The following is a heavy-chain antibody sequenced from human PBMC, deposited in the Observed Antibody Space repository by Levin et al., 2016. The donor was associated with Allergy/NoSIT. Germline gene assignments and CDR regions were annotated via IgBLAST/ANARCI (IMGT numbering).Heavy chain of an antibody. Sequence: RQAPGKGLEWIGSIYYSGSTYYNPSLKSRVTISVDTSKSQFSLKVSSVTAADTAVYYCARGRYELRYFDWTIDYWGQGTLVTVSS. J-gene: IGHJ4*02. CDR3: ARGRYELRYFDWTIDY. V-gene: IGHV4-39*01. CDR2: IYYSGST. D-gene: IGHD3-9*01.